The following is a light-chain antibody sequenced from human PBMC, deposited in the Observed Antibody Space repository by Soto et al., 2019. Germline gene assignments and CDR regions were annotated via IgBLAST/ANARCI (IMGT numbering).Light chain of an antibody. Sequence: DIVMTQSPLSLPITPGEPASISCRSSQSLLHSNGYNYLDWYLQKPGQSPQLLIYLGSNRASGVPDRFSGSGSGTDFTLKSSRVDAEHVGVYYCMQALETPYTFGQGTKLEI. J-gene: IGKJ2*01. V-gene: IGKV2-28*01. CDR1: QSLLHSNGYNY. CDR3: MQALETPYT. CDR2: LGS.